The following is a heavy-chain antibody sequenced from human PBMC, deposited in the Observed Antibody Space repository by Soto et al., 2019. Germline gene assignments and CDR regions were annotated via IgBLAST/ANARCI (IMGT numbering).Heavy chain of an antibody. CDR2: IYYSGST. CDR3: ARADYGNPRGYYYYMDV. J-gene: IGHJ6*03. CDR1: GGSISSGGYY. D-gene: IGHD4-4*01. V-gene: IGHV4-31*03. Sequence: SETLSLTCTVSGGSISSGGYYWSWIRQHPGKGLEWIGYIYYSGSTYYNPSLKSRVTISVDTSKNQFSLKLSSVTAADTAVYYCARADYGNPRGYYYYMDVWGKGTTVTVSS.